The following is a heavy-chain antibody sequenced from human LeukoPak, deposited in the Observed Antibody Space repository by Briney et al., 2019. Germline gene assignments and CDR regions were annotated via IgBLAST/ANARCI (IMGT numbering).Heavy chain of an antibody. CDR3: ARSGPPAGRPDAFDI. CDR2: IYYSGKT. J-gene: IGHJ3*02. Sequence: SETLSLTCTVSGGSISTSSYHWGWFRQPPGKALECIGTIYYSGKTYYNPSLNSRVTISIHTSKNEFSLKLSSVTAADRAVYHCARSGPPAGRPDAFDIWGQGTMATVSS. D-gene: IGHD2-2*01. V-gene: IGHV4-39*07. CDR1: GGSISTSSYH.